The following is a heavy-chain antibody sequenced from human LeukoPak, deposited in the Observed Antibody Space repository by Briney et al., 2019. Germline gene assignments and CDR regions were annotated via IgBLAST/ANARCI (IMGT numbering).Heavy chain of an antibody. CDR2: ISSSSSYI. CDR1: GFTFSSYS. J-gene: IGHJ6*02. V-gene: IGHV3-21*04. CDR3: ARGHYGLDV. Sequence: PGGSLRLSCAASGFTFSSYSMNWVRQAPGKGLEWVSSISSSSSYIYYADSVKGRFTISRDNAKNSLNLQMSSLRADDTAIYYCARGHYGLDVWGQGTTVTVSS.